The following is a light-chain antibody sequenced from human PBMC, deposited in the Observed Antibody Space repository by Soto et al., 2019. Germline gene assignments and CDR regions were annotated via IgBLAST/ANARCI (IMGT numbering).Light chain of an antibody. CDR3: HQYATSPQT. CDR1: QSVAKNY. V-gene: IGKV3-20*01. Sequence: EIVLTQSPGTLSLSPGERATLSCRASQSVAKNYLAWYQQEPGQAPRLLIYGPSSRATGIPDRFSGSVSGTDFTLTISRLEPEDFAVYYCHQYATSPQTFGQGTKVEIK. J-gene: IGKJ1*01. CDR2: GPS.